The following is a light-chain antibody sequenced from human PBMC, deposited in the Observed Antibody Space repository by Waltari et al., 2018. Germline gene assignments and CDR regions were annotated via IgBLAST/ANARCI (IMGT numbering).Light chain of an antibody. CDR2: RNN. CDR1: RSNIGNNY. Sequence: QSVFTQPPSASGTPGPRVTTSCSGSRSNIGNNYVYWYPQLPGTAPKPLIYRNNQRPSGVPDRFSGSKSGTSASLAISGLRSEDEADYYCAVWDDSLSGRVFGGGTKVTVL. V-gene: IGLV1-47*01. CDR3: AVWDDSLSGRV. J-gene: IGLJ3*02.